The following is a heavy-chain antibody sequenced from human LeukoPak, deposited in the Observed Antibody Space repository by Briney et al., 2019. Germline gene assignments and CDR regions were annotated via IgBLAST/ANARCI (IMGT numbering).Heavy chain of an antibody. CDR2: IYYSGTT. D-gene: IGHD6-13*01. CDR1: GGSISSYY. Sequence: SETLSLTCTVSGGSISSYYWSWIRQPPGKGLEWIRYIYYSGTTNHNPSLKSRVTISLDTSKNQFSLKLSSVTAADTAVYYCAKASYSSSSYRGTFDIWGQGTMVTVSS. J-gene: IGHJ3*02. CDR3: AKASYSSSSYRGTFDI. V-gene: IGHV4-59*01.